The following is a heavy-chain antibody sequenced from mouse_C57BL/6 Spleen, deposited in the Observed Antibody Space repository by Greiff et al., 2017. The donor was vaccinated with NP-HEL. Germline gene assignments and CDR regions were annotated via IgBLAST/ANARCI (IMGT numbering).Heavy chain of an antibody. CDR1: GFTFSDYG. J-gene: IGHJ4*01. CDR3: AMRGYDYYAMDY. CDR2: ISSGSSTI. V-gene: IGHV5-17*01. Sequence: EVMLVESGGGLVKPGGSLKLSCAASGFTFSDYGMHWVRQAPEKGLEWVAYISSGSSTIYYADTVKGRFTISRDNAKNTLFLQMTSLRSEDTAMYYCAMRGYDYYAMDYWGQGTSVTVSS.